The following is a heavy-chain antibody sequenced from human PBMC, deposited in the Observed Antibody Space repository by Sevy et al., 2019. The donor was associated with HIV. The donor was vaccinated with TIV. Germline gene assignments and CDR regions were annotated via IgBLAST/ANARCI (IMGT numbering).Heavy chain of an antibody. D-gene: IGHD1-26*01. CDR3: GRGGVGATRDAFDI. V-gene: IGHV3-21*01. CDR1: GFTFSSYS. J-gene: IGHJ3*02. Sequence: GGSLRLSCAASGFTFSSYSMNWVRQAPGKGLEWVSSISSSSSYIYYADSVKGRFTISRDNAKNSLYLQMNSLRAEDTAVYYCGRGGVGATRDAFDIWGQGTMVTVSS. CDR2: ISSSSSYI.